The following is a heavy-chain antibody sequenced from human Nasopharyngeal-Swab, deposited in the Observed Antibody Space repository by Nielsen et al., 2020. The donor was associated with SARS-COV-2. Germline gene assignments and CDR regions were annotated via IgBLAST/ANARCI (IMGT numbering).Heavy chain of an antibody. CDR1: GFPFRNHY. J-gene: IGHJ4*02. CDR2: VRHDAREQ. Sequence: GESLKISCAASGFPFRNHYITWVRQPPGKGLEWVANVRHDAREQFYADSVKGRFTISRDNSKNTLYLKMNSLRAEDTAVYYCARDPDCGGACYGTFDYWGQGTLVTVSS. D-gene: IGHD2-21*02. V-gene: IGHV3-7*01. CDR3: ARDPDCGGACYGTFDY.